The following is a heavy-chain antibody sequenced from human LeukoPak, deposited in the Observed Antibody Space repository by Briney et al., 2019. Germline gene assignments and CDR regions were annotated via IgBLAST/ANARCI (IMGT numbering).Heavy chain of an antibody. CDR1: GGSISSYY. V-gene: IGHV4-59*01. Sequence: SETLSLTCTVSGGSISSYYWSWIRQPPGKGLEWIGYIYYSGSTNYNPSLKSRVTISVDTSKNQFSLKLSSVTAADTAVYYCARAVDKNYYYGMDVWGQGTTVTVSS. CDR3: ARAVDKNYYYGMDV. J-gene: IGHJ6*02. D-gene: IGHD4-23*01. CDR2: IYYSGST.